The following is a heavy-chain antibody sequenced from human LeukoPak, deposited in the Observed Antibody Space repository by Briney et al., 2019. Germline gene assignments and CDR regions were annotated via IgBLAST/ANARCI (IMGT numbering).Heavy chain of an antibody. Sequence: PGGSLRLSCAASGFTFSSYAMSWVRQAPGKGLEWVSAISGSGGSTYYADSVKGRFTISRDNSKNTLYLQMNSLRAEDTSVYYCAKESGYYDSSGYEGYWGQGTLVTVSS. V-gene: IGHV3-23*01. CDR2: ISGSGGST. D-gene: IGHD3-22*01. CDR1: GFTFSSYA. J-gene: IGHJ4*02. CDR3: AKESGYYDSSGYEGY.